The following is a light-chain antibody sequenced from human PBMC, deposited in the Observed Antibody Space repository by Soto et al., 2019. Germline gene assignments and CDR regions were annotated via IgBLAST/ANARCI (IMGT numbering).Light chain of an antibody. CDR3: QSYDSSNLV. CDR1: SGGIASNY. V-gene: IGLV6-57*04. CDR2: EDN. J-gene: IGLJ2*01. Sequence: NFMLTQPHSVSESPGKTVTISCTRSSGGIASNYVQWYQQRPGSAPTTVIYEDNQRPSGVPDRFSGSIDGSSNSASLTISGLKTEDEADYYCQSYDSSNLVFGGGTKLTVL.